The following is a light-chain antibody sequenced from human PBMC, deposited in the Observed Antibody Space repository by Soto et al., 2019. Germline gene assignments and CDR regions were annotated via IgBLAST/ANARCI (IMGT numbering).Light chain of an antibody. CDR1: SSDVGAYNY. CDR3: SSYAAYDRI. V-gene: IGLV2-8*01. J-gene: IGLJ2*01. Sequence: QSALTQPPSASGSPGQSVTISCTGTSSDVGAYNYVSWYQQHPGKVPKLILHEVSKRPSGVPDRFSGSKSGNTASLTVSGLQAEDEADYYCSSYAAYDRIFGGGTKLTVL. CDR2: EVS.